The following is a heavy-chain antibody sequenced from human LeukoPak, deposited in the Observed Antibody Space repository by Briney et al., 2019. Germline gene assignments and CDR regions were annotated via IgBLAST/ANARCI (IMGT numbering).Heavy chain of an antibody. CDR1: GGSISNYY. D-gene: IGHD6-13*01. J-gene: IGHJ4*02. CDR2: IYTSGST. CDR3: TRRIGYSSRLDY. Sequence: PSETLSLTCTVSGGSISNYYWNWVRQPAGKGLEWIGRIYTSGSTNYNPSLKSRVTISVDKSQSQFSLKLSSVTAADTAMYYCTRRIGYSSRLDYWPQGPLVTVSS. V-gene: IGHV4-4*07.